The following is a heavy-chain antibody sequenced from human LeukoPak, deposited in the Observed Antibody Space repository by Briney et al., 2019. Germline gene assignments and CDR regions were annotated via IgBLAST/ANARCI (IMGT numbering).Heavy chain of an antibody. J-gene: IGHJ3*02. CDR2: ISSSSSYI. Sequence: GGSLRLSCAASGFTFSSYSMNWVRQAPGKGLEWVSSISSSSSYIYYADSVKGRFTISRDNAKNSLYLQMNSLRAEDTALYYCAKDLNYYDSTDAFDIWGQGTMVTVSS. V-gene: IGHV3-21*04. D-gene: IGHD3-22*01. CDR3: AKDLNYYDSTDAFDI. CDR1: GFTFSSYS.